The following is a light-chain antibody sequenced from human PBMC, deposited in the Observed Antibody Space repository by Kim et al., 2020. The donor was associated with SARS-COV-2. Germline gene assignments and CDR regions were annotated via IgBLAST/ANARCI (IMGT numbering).Light chain of an antibody. V-gene: IGLV2-14*03. CDR1: SNDVGGFDY. CDR3: SSYSSSTAVL. CDR2: DVF. J-gene: IGLJ2*01. Sequence: GQSITISCAGTSNDVGGFDYVSWYQQHPGKAPKLMIYDVFNRPSGVPNRFSASKSGSTASLTISGLHAEDEANYYCSSYSSSTAVLFGGGTKLTVL.